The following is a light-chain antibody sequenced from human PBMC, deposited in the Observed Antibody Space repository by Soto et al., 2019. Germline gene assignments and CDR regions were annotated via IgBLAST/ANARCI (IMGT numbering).Light chain of an antibody. CDR2: GAS. CDR1: QSVSSSY. J-gene: IGKJ2*01. Sequence: EIVLTQSTGTLSLSPGEIATLSCRASQSVSSSYLAWYQQKPGQAPRLLIYGASSRATGIPDRFSGSGSGTDFTLTISRLEPEDFAVYYCQQYGSSPPFTFGQGTKLEIK. CDR3: QQYGSSPPFT. V-gene: IGKV3-20*01.